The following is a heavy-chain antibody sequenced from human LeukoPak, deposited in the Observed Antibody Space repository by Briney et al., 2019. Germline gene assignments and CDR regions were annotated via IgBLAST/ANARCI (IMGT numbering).Heavy chain of an antibody. CDR1: GFTFSNAW. D-gene: IGHD2-2*01. J-gene: IGHJ4*02. V-gene: IGHV3-15*01. Sequence: PGGSLRLSCAASGFTFSNAWMSWVRQAPGKGLEWVGRIKSKTDGGTTDYVAPVKGRFTISRDDSKNTLYLQMNSLKTEDTAVYYCTLKKYCSSTSCRDYWGQGTLVTVSS. CDR3: TLKKYCSSTSCRDY. CDR2: IKSKTDGGTT.